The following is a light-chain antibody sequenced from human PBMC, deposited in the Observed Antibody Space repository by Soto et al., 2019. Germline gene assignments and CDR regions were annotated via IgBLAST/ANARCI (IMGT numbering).Light chain of an antibody. Sequence: EIVLTQAPATLSFSPGERATLSCGASKTVNNNYLAWYQQKPGLAPRLLIYDASSTATGIPDRFSGSGAGTHFTLTISRLEPEDFAVYFCQQYAYSPLTLGGGTKVDI. J-gene: IGKJ4*01. CDR2: DAS. V-gene: IGKV3D-20*01. CDR3: QQYAYSPLT. CDR1: KTVNNNY.